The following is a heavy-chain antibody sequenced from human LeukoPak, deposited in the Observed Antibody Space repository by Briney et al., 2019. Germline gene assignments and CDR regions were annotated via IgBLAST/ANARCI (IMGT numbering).Heavy chain of an antibody. V-gene: IGHV3-30-3*01. CDR1: GFTFSSYA. Sequence: PGGSLRLSCAASGFTFSSYAMHWVRQAPGKGLEWVAVMSYDGSNKYYADSVKGRFTISRDNSKNTLYLQMNSLRAEDTAVYYCARDRVRIAGTAVPGYWGQGTLVTVSS. J-gene: IGHJ4*02. CDR3: ARDRVRIAGTAVPGY. CDR2: MSYDGSNK. D-gene: IGHD6-13*01.